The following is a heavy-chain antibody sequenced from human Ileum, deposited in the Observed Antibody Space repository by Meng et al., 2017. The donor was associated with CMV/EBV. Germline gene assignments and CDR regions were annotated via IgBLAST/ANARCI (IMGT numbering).Heavy chain of an antibody. CDR3: AREHTTSAPFDY. J-gene: IGHJ4*02. CDR2: ISMSGNYI. CDR1: GFTFSSYN. V-gene: IGHV3-21*01. Sequence: EVQLGESGGGLVKPGGSLRLSCAASGFTFSSYNMNWVRQAPGKGLEWVSSISMSGNYIHYADSVKGRFTISRDNAKSSLYLQMDSLRAEDTAVYYCAREHTTSAPFDYWGQGALVTVSS. D-gene: IGHD1-14*01.